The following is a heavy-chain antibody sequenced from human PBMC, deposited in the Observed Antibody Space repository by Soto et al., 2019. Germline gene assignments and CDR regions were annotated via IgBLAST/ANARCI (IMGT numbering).Heavy chain of an antibody. V-gene: IGHV5-10-1*01. CDR2: IDPSDSYT. Sequence: PGESLKISCKGSGYSFTSYWISWVRQMPGKGLEWMGRIDPSDSYTNYSPSLQGHVTISADKSISTAYLQWSSLKASDNAMYYCARQDIVVVPGGMDVWGKGTTVTVSS. CDR1: GYSFTSYW. J-gene: IGHJ6*04. CDR3: ARQDIVVVPGGMDV. D-gene: IGHD2-2*01.